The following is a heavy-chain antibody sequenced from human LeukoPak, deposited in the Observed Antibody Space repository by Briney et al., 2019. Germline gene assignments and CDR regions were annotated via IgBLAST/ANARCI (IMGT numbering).Heavy chain of an antibody. Sequence: SETLSLTCSVSGGSLTNYYRSWIRQPPGKGLEWIGYIYYSGSTNYNPSLKSPVTISVDTSKNQFSLKLSSVPAADTALYYCASSRLWFGESYTTWFDPWGQGTLVTVSS. CDR1: GGSLTNYY. V-gene: IGHV4-59*01. CDR2: IYYSGST. J-gene: IGHJ5*02. D-gene: IGHD3-10*01. CDR3: ASSRLWFGESYTTWFDP.